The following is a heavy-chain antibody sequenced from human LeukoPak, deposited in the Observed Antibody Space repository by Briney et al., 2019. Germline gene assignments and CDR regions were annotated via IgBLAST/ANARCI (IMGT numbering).Heavy chain of an antibody. CDR1: GGSFSSYY. V-gene: IGHV4-39*01. CDR3: ASLRGSYYGGDYFDY. D-gene: IGHD1-26*01. Sequence: PSETLSLTCAVYGGSFSSYYWGWIRQPPGKGLEWIGSIYYSGSTYYNPSLKSRVTISVDTSKNQFSLKLSSVTAADTAVYYCASLRGSYYGGDYFDYWGQGTLVTVSS. J-gene: IGHJ4*02. CDR2: IYYSGST.